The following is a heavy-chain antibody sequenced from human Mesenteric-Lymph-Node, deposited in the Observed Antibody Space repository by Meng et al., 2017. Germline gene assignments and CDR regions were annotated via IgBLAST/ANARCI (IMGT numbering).Heavy chain of an antibody. CDR1: GFTFSSYA. Sequence: GESLKISCAASGFTFSSYAMHWVRQAPGKGLEWVAVISYDGSNKYYADSVKGRFTISRDNAKNSLYLQMNSLRAEDTAVYYCARESGYDETSGFYYYYYGMDVWGQGTTVTVSS. J-gene: IGHJ6*02. V-gene: IGHV3-30*04. D-gene: IGHD5-12*01. CDR2: ISYDGSNK. CDR3: ARESGYDETSGFYYYYYGMDV.